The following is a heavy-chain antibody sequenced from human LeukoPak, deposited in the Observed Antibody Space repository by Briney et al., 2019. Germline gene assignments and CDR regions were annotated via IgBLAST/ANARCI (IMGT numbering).Heavy chain of an antibody. D-gene: IGHD3-22*01. CDR1: GFSLSTSGMR. CDR3: ARMTSSGYYSGYFDY. Sequence: SGPTLVNPTQTLTLTCTFSGFSLSTSGMRVSWIRQPQGKALEWLARSDWDDDKFYSTSLKTRLTISKDTSKTQVVLTMTNMDPVDTATYYCARMTSSGYYSGYFDYWGQGTLVTVSS. CDR2: SDWDDDK. J-gene: IGHJ4*02. V-gene: IGHV2-70*04.